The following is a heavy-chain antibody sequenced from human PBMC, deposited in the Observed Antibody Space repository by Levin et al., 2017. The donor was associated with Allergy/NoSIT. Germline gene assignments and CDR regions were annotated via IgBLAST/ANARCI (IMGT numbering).Heavy chain of an antibody. Sequence: PGGSLRLSCAASGFTFSSYVMSWVRQAPGKGLEWVSAMSGTRGTTFYADSVKGRFTISRDNSKNTVYLQMNSLRAEDTALYYCASYRDGPHIHIAHWGQGTLVTVSS. V-gene: IGHV3-23*01. CDR1: GFTFSSYV. D-gene: IGHD2-21*01. CDR2: MSGTRGTT. J-gene: IGHJ4*02. CDR3: ASYRDGPHIHIAH.